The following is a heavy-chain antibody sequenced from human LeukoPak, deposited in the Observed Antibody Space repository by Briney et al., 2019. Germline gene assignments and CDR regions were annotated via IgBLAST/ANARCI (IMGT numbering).Heavy chain of an antibody. CDR2: ISGSGGST. D-gene: IGHD1-7*01. J-gene: IGHJ3*02. CDR1: GFTFSSYA. CDR3: ARGGMEGSRGNNWNYDAAFDI. Sequence: GGSLRLSCAASGFTFSSYAMSWVRQAPGKGLEWVSAISGSGGSTYYADSVKGRFTISRDNSKNTLYLQMNSLRAEDTAVYYCARGGMEGSRGNNWNYDAAFDIWGQGTMVTVSS. V-gene: IGHV3-23*01.